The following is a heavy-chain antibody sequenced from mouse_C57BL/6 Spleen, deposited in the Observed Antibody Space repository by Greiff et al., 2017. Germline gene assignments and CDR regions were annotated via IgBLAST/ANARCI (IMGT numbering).Heavy chain of an antibody. V-gene: IGHV5-4*01. Sequence: EVMLVESGGGLVKPGGSLKLSCAASGFTFSSYAMSWVRQTPEKRLEWVATISDGGSYTYYPDNVKGRFTISRDNAKNNLYLQMSHLTSEDTAMYYCAREGYDYLYAMDYWGQGTSVTVSS. D-gene: IGHD2-4*01. CDR3: AREGYDYLYAMDY. J-gene: IGHJ4*01. CDR2: ISDGGSYT. CDR1: GFTFSSYA.